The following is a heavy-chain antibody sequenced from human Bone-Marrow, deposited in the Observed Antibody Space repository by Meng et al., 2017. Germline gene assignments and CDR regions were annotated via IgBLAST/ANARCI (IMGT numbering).Heavy chain of an antibody. CDR1: GLTISGYG. Sequence: GGSLRLSCVASGLTISGYGMNWVRQAPGKGLEWVSSIGSVGHLFYADSVKGRFTVSRDDAKNSLYLEKNSLRAEDTAIYYCARGSYPRAWGQGTLVTVSS. J-gene: IGHJ5*02. CDR3: ARGSYPRA. D-gene: IGHD2-21*01. V-gene: IGHV3-69-1*02. CDR2: IGSVGHL.